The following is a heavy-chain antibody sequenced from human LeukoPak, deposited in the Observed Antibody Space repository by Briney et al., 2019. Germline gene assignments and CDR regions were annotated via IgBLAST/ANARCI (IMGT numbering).Heavy chain of an antibody. J-gene: IGHJ5*02. CDR2: ISPGGSP. CDR1: GFTSSSNA. D-gene: IGHD5-12*01. V-gene: IGHV3-23*01. Sequence: AGGSLRLSCAASGFTSSSNAMGWVRQAPGKGLEWVSAISPGGSPYYADSVKGRFTISRDNSKNTLYQQMNSLRAEDTAVYYCVKRELYIVATTWGQGTLVTVSS. CDR3: VKRELYIVATT.